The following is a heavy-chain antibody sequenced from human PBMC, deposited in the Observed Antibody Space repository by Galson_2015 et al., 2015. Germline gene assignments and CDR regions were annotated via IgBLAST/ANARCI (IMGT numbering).Heavy chain of an antibody. Sequence: SLRFSCAASGFTFSSYSMNWVRQAPGKGLEWVSSISSSSSYIYYADSVKGRFTISRDNAKNSLYLQMNSLRAEDTAVYYCARDSGGDAFDIWGQGTMVTVSS. CDR2: ISSSSSYI. J-gene: IGHJ3*02. V-gene: IGHV3-21*01. CDR1: GFTFSSYS. CDR3: ARDSGGDAFDI. D-gene: IGHD3-10*01.